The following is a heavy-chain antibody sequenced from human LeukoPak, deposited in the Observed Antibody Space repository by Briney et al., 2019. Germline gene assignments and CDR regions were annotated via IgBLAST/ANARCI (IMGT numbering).Heavy chain of an antibody. V-gene: IGHV3-21*01. CDR1: GLTFSSYS. Sequence: GGSLRLYCAASGLTFSSYSMNWVRQAPGKGLEWVSSISSSSSYIYYADSVKGRFTISRDNAKNSLYLQMNSLRAEDTAVYYCARDRRKGSNWFDPWGQGTLVTVSS. CDR2: ISSSSSYI. CDR3: ARDRRKGSNWFDP. J-gene: IGHJ5*02. D-gene: IGHD6-6*01.